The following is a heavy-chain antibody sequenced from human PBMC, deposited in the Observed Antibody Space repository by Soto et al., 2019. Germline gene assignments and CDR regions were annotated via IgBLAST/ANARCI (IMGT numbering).Heavy chain of an antibody. CDR1: GFPFSSYG. D-gene: IGHD3-22*01. CDR2: ISYDGSNK. Sequence: GGSLRLSCASSGFPFSSYGMHCVRQAPGEGLEWVAVISYDGSNKYYADSVKGRFTISRDNSKNTLYLQMNSLRAEDTAVYYCAKGTSMIVPDPFDYWGQGTLVTVSS. V-gene: IGHV3-30*18. CDR3: AKGTSMIVPDPFDY. J-gene: IGHJ4*02.